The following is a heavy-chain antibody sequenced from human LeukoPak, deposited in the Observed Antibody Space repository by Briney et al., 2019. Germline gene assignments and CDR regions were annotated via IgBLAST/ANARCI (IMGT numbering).Heavy chain of an antibody. J-gene: IGHJ4*02. CDR1: GFTFSSYG. Sequence: PGGSLTLSCAASGFTFSSYGMHWVRQAPGKGLEWVAVIWYDGSNKYYADSVKGRFTISRDNSKNTLYLQMNSLRAEDTAVYYCARAHWDLYDSSGYFDYWGQGTLVTVSS. D-gene: IGHD3-22*01. CDR3: ARAHWDLYDSSGYFDY. V-gene: IGHV3-33*01. CDR2: IWYDGSNK.